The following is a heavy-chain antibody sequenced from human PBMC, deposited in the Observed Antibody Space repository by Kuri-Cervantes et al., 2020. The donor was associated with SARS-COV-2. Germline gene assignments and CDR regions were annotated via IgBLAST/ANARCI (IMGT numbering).Heavy chain of an antibody. CDR2: ISSSSSTI. CDR3: ARDRFLEWLLSREYYYGMDV. D-gene: IGHD3-3*01. J-gene: IGHJ6*02. V-gene: IGHV3-48*01. CDR1: GFTFSSYS. Sequence: GESLKISCAASGFTFSSYSMNWVRQAPGKGLEWVSYISSSSSTIYYADSVKGRFTTSRDNSKNTLYLQMNSLRAEDTAVYYCARDRFLEWLLSREYYYGMDVWGQGTTVTVSS.